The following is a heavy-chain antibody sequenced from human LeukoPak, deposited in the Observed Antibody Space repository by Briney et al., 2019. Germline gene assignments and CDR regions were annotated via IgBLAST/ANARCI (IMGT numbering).Heavy chain of an antibody. CDR3: ARDRATTEDWVEFDP. Sequence: GGSLRLSCEVFGFSASDYYMSWVRQAQGKGLEWVSLIRGSGATFYADSVKGRFTISRDDSKNMVFLQMNRLRVEDTAVYFCARDRATTEDWVEFDPWGQGTLVTVSS. CDR2: IRGSGAT. V-gene: IGHV3-66*03. J-gene: IGHJ5*02. CDR1: GFSASDYY. D-gene: IGHD1-1*01.